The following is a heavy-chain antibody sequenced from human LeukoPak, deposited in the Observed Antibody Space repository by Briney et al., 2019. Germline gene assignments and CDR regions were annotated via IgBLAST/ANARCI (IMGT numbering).Heavy chain of an antibody. J-gene: IGHJ4*02. CDR2: IYYSGST. V-gene: IGHV4-59*12. CDR1: GGSINSYH. CDR3: AGGLQYCSGGSCYPDFDY. D-gene: IGHD2-15*01. Sequence: SETLSLTCTVSGGSINSYHWSWIRQPPGKGLEWIGYIYYSGSTNYNPSLKSRVTMSVDTSKNQFSLKLSSVTAADTAVYYCAGGLQYCSGGSCYPDFDYWGQGTLVTVSS.